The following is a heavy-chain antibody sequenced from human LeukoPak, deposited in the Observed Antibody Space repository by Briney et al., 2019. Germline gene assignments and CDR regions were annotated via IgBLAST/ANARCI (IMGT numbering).Heavy chain of an antibody. Sequence: PGGSLRLSCSASGFDFSDFAMHWVRQAPGKGLEYVSAISGNGGSTYHADSVKGRFTISRDNSKNTLYFQMSSLRPDDTAVYYCVKDHQYQEGPLWGQGIQVTVSS. CDR2: ISGNGGST. D-gene: IGHD2-2*01. CDR1: GFDFSDFA. J-gene: IGHJ4*02. CDR3: VKDHQYQEGPL. V-gene: IGHV3-64D*06.